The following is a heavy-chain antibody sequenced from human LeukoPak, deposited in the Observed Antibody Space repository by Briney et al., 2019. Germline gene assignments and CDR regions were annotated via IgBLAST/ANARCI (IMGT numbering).Heavy chain of an antibody. CDR2: IYSDGST. D-gene: IGHD2-15*01. J-gene: IGHJ4*02. CDR1: GITVSSNY. Sequence: GGSLRLSCAASGITVSSNYMSWVRQAPGKGLEWVSVIYSDGSTYYADSVKGRFTISRDNSKNTLYLQMNSLRAEDTAVYYCARGRGYCSGGSCYSLLAFDYWGQGTLVTVSS. CDR3: ARGRGYCSGGSCYSLLAFDY. V-gene: IGHV3-53*01.